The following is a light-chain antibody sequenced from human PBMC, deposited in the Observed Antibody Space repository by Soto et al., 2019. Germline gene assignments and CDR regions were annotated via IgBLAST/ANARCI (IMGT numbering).Light chain of an antibody. CDR2: MAS. CDR3: QQYHSYSPLT. CDR1: QSVVGW. V-gene: IGKV1-5*03. Sequence: DLQMTQSPSTLSASVGDRVTITCRASQSVVGWLAWYQQKPGKAPNLLIYMASTLESGVPSRFSGSGSGTEFTLTIDSLQPDDFATYYCQQYHSYSPLTFGEGTKVEIK. J-gene: IGKJ4*01.